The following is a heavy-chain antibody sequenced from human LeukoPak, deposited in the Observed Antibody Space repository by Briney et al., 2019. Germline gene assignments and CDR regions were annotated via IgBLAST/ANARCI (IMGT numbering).Heavy chain of an antibody. CDR2: IKQDGSEK. CDR1: GFTFSSYW. D-gene: IGHD3-3*01. CDR3: ARTRFLEWKRTYYFDY. J-gene: IGHJ4*02. V-gene: IGHV3-7*01. Sequence: RPGGSLRLSCAASGFTFSSYWMSWVRQAPGKGLEWVANIKQDGSEKYYVDSVKGRFTISRDNAKNSLYLQMNSLRAEDTAVYYCARTRFLEWKRTYYFDYWGQGTLVTVSS.